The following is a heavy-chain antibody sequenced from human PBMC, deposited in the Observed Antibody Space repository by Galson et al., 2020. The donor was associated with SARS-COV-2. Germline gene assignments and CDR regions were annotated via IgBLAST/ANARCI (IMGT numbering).Heavy chain of an antibody. J-gene: IGHJ6*03. Sequence: ASVKVSCKASGYTFTSYGISWVRQAPGQGLEWMGWISAYNGNTNYAQKLQGRVTMTTDTSTSTAYMELRSLRSDDTAVYYCARQSYDFWSGYYTPRDYYYMDVWGKGTTVTVSS. CDR3: ARQSYDFWSGYYTPRDYYYMDV. V-gene: IGHV1-18*04. D-gene: IGHD3-3*01. CDR2: ISAYNGNT. CDR1: GYTFTSYG.